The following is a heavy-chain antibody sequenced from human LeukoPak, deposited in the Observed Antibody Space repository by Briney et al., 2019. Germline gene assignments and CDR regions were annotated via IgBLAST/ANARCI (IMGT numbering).Heavy chain of an antibody. Sequence: GGSLRLSCAASGLTFSSYAMSWVRQAPGKGLEWVSALSGSGGSTYYADSVKGRFTISRENSKNTLYLQMNSLRAEDTAVYYCAKVSLGWGGYYFDYWGQGTLVTVSS. J-gene: IGHJ4*02. CDR1: GLTFSSYA. CDR2: LSGSGGST. V-gene: IGHV3-23*01. D-gene: IGHD3-16*01. CDR3: AKVSLGWGGYYFDY.